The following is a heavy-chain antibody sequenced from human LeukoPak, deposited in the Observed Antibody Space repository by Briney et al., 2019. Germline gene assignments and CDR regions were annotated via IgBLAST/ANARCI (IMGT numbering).Heavy chain of an antibody. Sequence: ASVKVSCKASGYTFTGYYMHWVRQAPGQGLEWMGWINPNSGGTNYAQKFQGRVTMTRDTSISTAYMELSRLRSDDTAVYYRARVSRQYYYDSSGYYLNAFDIWGQGTMVTVSS. CDR2: INPNSGGT. J-gene: IGHJ3*02. CDR1: GYTFTGYY. CDR3: ARVSRQYYYDSSGYYLNAFDI. D-gene: IGHD3-22*01. V-gene: IGHV1-2*02.